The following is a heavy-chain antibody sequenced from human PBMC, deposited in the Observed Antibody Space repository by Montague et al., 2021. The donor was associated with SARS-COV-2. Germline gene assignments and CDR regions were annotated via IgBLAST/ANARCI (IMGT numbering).Heavy chain of an antibody. D-gene: IGHD2-2*01. CDR1: GFTFSDYW. V-gene: IGHV3-74*01. Sequence: SLRLSCAASGFTFSDYWMHWVRQAPGKGLMWLSNINGDGSFTRYADSVKGRFTISRDIPKNTLYLQTNSLTAEDTAVYYCARHRIVPGGFDYWGQGTLVTVSS. J-gene: IGHJ4*02. CDR2: INGDGSFT. CDR3: ARHRIVPGGFDY.